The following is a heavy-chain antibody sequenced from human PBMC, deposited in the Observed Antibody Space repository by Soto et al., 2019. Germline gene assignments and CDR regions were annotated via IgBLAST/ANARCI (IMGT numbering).Heavy chain of an antibody. CDR3: ARERSYRFFRWFDP. Sequence: SETLSLTCAVYGGSFSGYYWSWIRRPPGKGLEWIGEINHSGSTNYNPSLKSRVTISVDTSKNQFSLKLSSVTAADTAVYYCARERSYRFFRWFDPWGQGTLVTVSS. V-gene: IGHV4-34*01. CDR1: GGSFSGYY. J-gene: IGHJ5*02. CDR2: INHSGST. D-gene: IGHD1-26*01.